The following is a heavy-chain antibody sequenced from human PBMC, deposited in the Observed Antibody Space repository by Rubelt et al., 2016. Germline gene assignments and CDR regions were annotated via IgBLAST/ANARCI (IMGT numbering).Heavy chain of an antibody. CDR3: AKGGREYQLLLGSGYFDY. J-gene: IGHJ4*02. CDR1: GFTFSSYS. D-gene: IGHD2-2*01. CDR2: ISSSSSTI. V-gene: IGHV3-48*02. Sequence: EVQLVESGGGLIQPGGSLRLSCAASGFTFSSYSMNWVRQAPGKGLEWVSYISSSSSTIYYADSVNGRFTISRDNAKNSLYLQMNSLRDEDTAVYYCAKGGREYQLLLGSGYFDYWGQGTLVTVSS.